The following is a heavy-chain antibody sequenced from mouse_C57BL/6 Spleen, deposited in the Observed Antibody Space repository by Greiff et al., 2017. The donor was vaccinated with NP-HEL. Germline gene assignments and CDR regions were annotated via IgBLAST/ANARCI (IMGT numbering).Heavy chain of an antibody. CDR3: GRGEDLAGDY. V-gene: IGHV1-50*01. Sequence: VQLQQPGAELVKPGASVKLSCKASGYTFTSYWMKWVKQRPGQGLEWIGEIDPSDSDTNYNQKFKGKATLTVDKSSSTAYMQLSSLTSEDSAVYYCGRGEDLAGDYWGQGTTLTVSS. J-gene: IGHJ2*01. D-gene: IGHD4-1*01. CDR1: GYTFTSYW. CDR2: IDPSDSDT.